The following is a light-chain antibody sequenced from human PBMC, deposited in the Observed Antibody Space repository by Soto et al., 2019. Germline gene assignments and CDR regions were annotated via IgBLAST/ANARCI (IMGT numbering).Light chain of an antibody. V-gene: IGKV4-1*01. CDR2: WAS. CDR3: HQYYNYPPWT. Sequence: GERATLSCRASQSVTDNYLAWYQQKPGQAPRLVIYWASIRESGVPDRFSGSGSGTDFTLTISSLQAQDVAVYYCHQYYNYPPWTFGQGTKVDIK. J-gene: IGKJ1*01. CDR1: QSVTDNY.